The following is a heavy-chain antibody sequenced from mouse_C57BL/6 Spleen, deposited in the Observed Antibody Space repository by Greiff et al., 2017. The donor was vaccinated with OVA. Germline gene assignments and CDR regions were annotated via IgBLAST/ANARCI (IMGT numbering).Heavy chain of an antibody. V-gene: IGHV1-52*01. CDR1: GYTFTSYW. D-gene: IGHD2-5*01. Sequence: QVQLQQPGAELVRPGSSVKLSCKASGYTFTSYWMHWVKQRPIQGLEWIGNIDPTDSETHYNQKFKDKATLTVDKSSSTAYMQLSSLTSEDSAVEYCAIHYYSNYYYAVDYWGQGTSVTVSS. CDR3: AIHYYSNYYYAVDY. J-gene: IGHJ4*01. CDR2: IDPTDSET.